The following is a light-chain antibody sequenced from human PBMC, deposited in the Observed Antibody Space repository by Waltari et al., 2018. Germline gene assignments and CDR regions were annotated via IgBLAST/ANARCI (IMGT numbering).Light chain of an antibody. V-gene: IGLV2-14*03. J-gene: IGLJ1*01. CDR1: SSDVGGYDY. Sequence: QSALTQPASVSGSPGQSITISCTGSSSDVGGYDYVSWFQQHPGRAPKLLIYAVSQRPSGISDRFSGSKSGNTASLTISGLQAEDEADYYCSSYTNSSTLYVFATATKVTVL. CDR3: SSYTNSSTLYV. CDR2: AVS.